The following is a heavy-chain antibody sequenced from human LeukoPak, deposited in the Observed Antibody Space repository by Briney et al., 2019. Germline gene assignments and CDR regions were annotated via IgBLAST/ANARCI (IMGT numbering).Heavy chain of an antibody. J-gene: IGHJ4*02. CDR3: AREGIYCSGGSCLPDY. Sequence: GGSLRLSCAASGFTLGNYWMHWVRQAPGKGLVWVSRGDGDGSHSTYADSVKGRFTISRDNAKNTLFLQMNSLRGEDTAVYYCAREGIYCSGGSCLPDYWGQGTLVTVSS. D-gene: IGHD2-15*01. CDR1: GFTLGNYW. V-gene: IGHV3-74*03. CDR2: GDGDGSHS.